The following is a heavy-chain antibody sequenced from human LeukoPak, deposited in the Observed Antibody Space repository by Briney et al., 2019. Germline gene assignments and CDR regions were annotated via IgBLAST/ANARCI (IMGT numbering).Heavy chain of an antibody. CDR3: ARAVYYSNYLGY. Sequence: TGGSLRLSCAASGFTFSSYWMHWVRQAPGKGRVWVSRINSDGSSTNYADSVKGRFTISRDNAKNTLYLQMNSLRAEDTAMYYCARAVYYSNYLGYWGQGTLVTVSS. CDR2: INSDGSST. CDR1: GFTFSSYW. J-gene: IGHJ4*01. V-gene: IGHV3-74*01. D-gene: IGHD3-10*01.